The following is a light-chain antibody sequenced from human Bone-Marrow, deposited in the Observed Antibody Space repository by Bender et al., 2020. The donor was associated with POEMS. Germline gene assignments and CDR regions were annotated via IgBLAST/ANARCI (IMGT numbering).Light chain of an antibody. V-gene: IGLV1-44*01. Sequence: QSVLTQPPSASGTPGQRVTISCSGSNSNIGTNAVNWYQQFPGTAPKLLIYSDNQRPSGVPDRFYAFKSGTSASLAISGLQSEDEADYYCAAWDAGLGSGMFGGGTKLTVL. CDR2: SDN. J-gene: IGLJ3*02. CDR1: NSNIGTNA. CDR3: AAWDAGLGSGM.